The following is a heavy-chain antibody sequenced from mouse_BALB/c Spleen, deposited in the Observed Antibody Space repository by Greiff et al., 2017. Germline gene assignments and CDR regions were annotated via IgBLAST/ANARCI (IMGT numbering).Heavy chain of an antibody. CDR2: INPSNGRT. V-gene: IGHV1S81*02. J-gene: IGHJ2*01. CDR1: GYTFTSYW. CDR3: AYYRYDAGY. D-gene: IGHD2-14*01. Sequence: QVQLQQSGAELVKPGASVKLSCKASGYTFTSYWMHWVKQRPGQGLEWIGEINPSNGRTNYNEKFKSKATLTVDKSSSTAYMQLSSLTSEDSAVYYCAYYRYDAGYWGQGTTLTVSS.